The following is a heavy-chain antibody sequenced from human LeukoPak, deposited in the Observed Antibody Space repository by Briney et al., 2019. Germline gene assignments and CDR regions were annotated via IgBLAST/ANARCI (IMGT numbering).Heavy chain of an antibody. CDR2: IYYSGST. CDR3: ARWNYNILTGYYPGAFNI. CDR1: GGSISSSSYY. D-gene: IGHD3-9*01. J-gene: IGHJ3*02. Sequence: ASETLSLTCTVSGGSISSSSYYWGWIRQPPGKGLEWIGSIYYSGSTYYNPSLKSRVTISVDTSKNQFSLKLSSVTAADTAVYYCARWNYNILTGYYPGAFNIWGQGTIVTVSS. V-gene: IGHV4-39*07.